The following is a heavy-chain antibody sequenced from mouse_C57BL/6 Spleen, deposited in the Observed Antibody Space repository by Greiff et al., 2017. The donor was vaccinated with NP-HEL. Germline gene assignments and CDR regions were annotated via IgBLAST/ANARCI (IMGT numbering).Heavy chain of an antibody. Sequence: VQLQQSGAELARPGASVKLSCKASGYTFTSYGISWVKQRTGQGLEWIGEIYPRSGNTYYNEKFKGKATLTADKSSSTAYMELRSLTSEDSAVYFYARSGYGNYGYWGQGTTLTVSS. CDR2: IYPRSGNT. CDR1: GYTFTSYG. CDR3: ARSGYGNYGY. V-gene: IGHV1-81*01. D-gene: IGHD2-1*01. J-gene: IGHJ2*01.